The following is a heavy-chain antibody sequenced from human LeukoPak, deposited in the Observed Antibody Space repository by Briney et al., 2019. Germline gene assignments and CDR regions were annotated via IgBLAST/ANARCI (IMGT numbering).Heavy chain of an antibody. D-gene: IGHD3-3*01. CDR3: ARDRASFGVVIEYYFDY. J-gene: IGHJ4*02. V-gene: IGHV4-30-4*08. Sequence: SETLSLTCTVSGGSISSGDYYWSWIRQPPGKGLEWIGYIYYSGSTYYNPSLKSRVTISVDTSKNQFSLKLSSVTAADTAVYYCARDRASFGVVIEYYFDYWGQGTLVTVSS. CDR1: GGSISSGDYY. CDR2: IYYSGST.